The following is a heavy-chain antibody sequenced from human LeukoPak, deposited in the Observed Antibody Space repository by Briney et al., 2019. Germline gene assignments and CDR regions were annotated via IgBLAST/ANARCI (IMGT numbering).Heavy chain of an antibody. J-gene: IGHJ4*02. D-gene: IGHD6-19*01. CDR2: IYYSGST. V-gene: IGHV4-39*01. CDR3: ASRYDGFSGWYAEVDY. Sequence: SETLRLTCTVFGGSISSSSYYWGWIRQPPGKGLEWIGSIYYSGSTYYNPSLKSRVTISVDTSKNQFSLKLSSVTAADTAVYYCASRYDGFSGWYAEVDYWGQGTLVTVSS. CDR1: GGSISSSSYY.